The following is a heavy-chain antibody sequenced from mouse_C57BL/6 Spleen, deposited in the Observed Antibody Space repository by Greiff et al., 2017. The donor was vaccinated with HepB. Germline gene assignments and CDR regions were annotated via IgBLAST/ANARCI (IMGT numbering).Heavy chain of an antibody. V-gene: IGHV1-52*01. CDR1: GYTFTSYW. D-gene: IGHD2-4*01. CDR3: ARGGDYDEMDY. Sequence: QVHVKQPGAELVRPGSSVKLSCKASGYTFTSYWMHWVKQRPIQGLEWIGNIDPSDSETHYNQKFKDKATLTVDKSSSTAYMQLSSLTSEDSAVYYCARGGDYDEMDYWGQGTSVTVSS. J-gene: IGHJ4*01. CDR2: IDPSDSET.